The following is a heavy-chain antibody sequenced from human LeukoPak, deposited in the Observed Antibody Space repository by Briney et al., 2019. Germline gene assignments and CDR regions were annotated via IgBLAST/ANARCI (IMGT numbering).Heavy chain of an antibody. Sequence: GGSLRLSCAASGFTVSTNYMNWVRQAPGKGLEWVSVVYSGGSTYYADSVKGRFTISRDNSKNTLYLQMSSLRADDTAVYYCARGGRTMVTYWGQGTLVTVSS. CDR3: ARGGRTMVTY. J-gene: IGHJ4*02. D-gene: IGHD4-17*01. CDR2: VYSGGST. V-gene: IGHV3-53*01. CDR1: GFTVSTNY.